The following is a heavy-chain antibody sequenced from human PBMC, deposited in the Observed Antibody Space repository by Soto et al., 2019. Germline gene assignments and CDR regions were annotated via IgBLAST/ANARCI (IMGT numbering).Heavy chain of an antibody. CDR2: ISGSGGST. CDR1: GFTFSSYA. Sequence: GGSLRLSCAASGFTFSSYAMSWVRQAPGKGLEWVSAISGSGGSTYYADSVKGRFTISRDNSKNTLYLQMNSLRAEDTAVYYCAKAVELWFGYYYGMGVWGQGTTVTVSS. D-gene: IGHD3-10*01. V-gene: IGHV3-23*01. CDR3: AKAVELWFGYYYGMGV. J-gene: IGHJ6*02.